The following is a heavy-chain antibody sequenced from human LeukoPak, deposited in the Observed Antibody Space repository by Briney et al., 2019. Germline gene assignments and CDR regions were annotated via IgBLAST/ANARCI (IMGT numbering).Heavy chain of an antibody. Sequence: SETLSLTCTVSGGSISSGSYYWSWIRQPAGKGLEWIGRIYTSGSTNYNPSLKSRVTISVDTSKNQFSLKLSSVTAADTAVYYCAREKQGITMIREDAFDIWGQGTMVTVSS. D-gene: IGHD3-22*01. CDR3: AREKQGITMIREDAFDI. CDR2: IYTSGST. CDR1: GGSISSGSYY. V-gene: IGHV4-61*02. J-gene: IGHJ3*02.